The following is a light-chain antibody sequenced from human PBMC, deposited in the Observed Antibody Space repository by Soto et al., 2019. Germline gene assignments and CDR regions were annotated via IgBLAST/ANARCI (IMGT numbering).Light chain of an antibody. Sequence: QSVLTQPASVSGSPGQSITIAFTGTSSDVGSHNFVSWYQQRPGKAPKLMIFEVTKRPSGVSDRFSASKSGNTASLTISGVRAEDEADYYCCSYADTTTWVFGGGTKVTVL. V-gene: IGLV2-23*02. CDR2: EVT. CDR1: SSDVGSHNF. J-gene: IGLJ3*02. CDR3: CSYADTTTWV.